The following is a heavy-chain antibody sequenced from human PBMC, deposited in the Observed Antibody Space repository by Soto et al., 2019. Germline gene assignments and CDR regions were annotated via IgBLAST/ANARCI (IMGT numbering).Heavy chain of an antibody. CDR2: IYYSGST. CDR3: ASRRSRGRPLLFAP. V-gene: IGHV4-30-4*01. D-gene: IGHD3-16*01. Sequence: SETLSLACTVSGGSISSGDYYWSWIRQPPGKGLEWIGYIYYSGSTYYNPSLKSRVIISVDTSKNQFSLKLSSVTAADTAVYYCASRRSRGRPLLFAPWGQGTLVTVSS. J-gene: IGHJ5*02. CDR1: GGSISSGDYY.